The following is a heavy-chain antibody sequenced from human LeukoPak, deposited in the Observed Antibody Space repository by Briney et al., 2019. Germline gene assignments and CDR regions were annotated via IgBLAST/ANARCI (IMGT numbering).Heavy chain of an antibody. CDR2: IWYDGSNK. D-gene: IGHD6-19*01. J-gene: IGHJ4*02. CDR1: GYTFSSYG. V-gene: IGHV3-33*01. Sequence: GGSLRLSCAASGYTFSSYGMHWVPQAPGKGPEGLADIWYDGSNKYYADSVKGRFTISRDNAKNTLYLQMNSLRAEDTAVYYCARDDVAVAGALDFWGQGTLVTVSS. CDR3: ARDDVAVAGALDF.